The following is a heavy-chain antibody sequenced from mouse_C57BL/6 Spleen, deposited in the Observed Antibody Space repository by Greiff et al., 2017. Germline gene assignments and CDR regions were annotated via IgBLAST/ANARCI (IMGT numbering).Heavy chain of an antibody. Sequence: VQLQQPGAELVKPGASVKLSCKASGYTFTSYWMHWVKQRPGQGLEWIGMIHPNSGSTNYNEKFKSKATLTVDKSSSTAYMQLSSLTSEDSAVYYCARSHYYGSIYFDYWGQGTTRTVSS. D-gene: IGHD1-1*01. CDR2: IHPNSGST. CDR3: ARSHYYGSIYFDY. CDR1: GYTFTSYW. J-gene: IGHJ2*01. V-gene: IGHV1-64*01.